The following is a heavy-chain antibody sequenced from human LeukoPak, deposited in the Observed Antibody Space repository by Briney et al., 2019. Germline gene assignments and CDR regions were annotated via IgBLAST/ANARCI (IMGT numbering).Heavy chain of an antibody. Sequence: ASLKLSCKACVYSYNSYYMQWGRIAPGQGLEWMGWINPNSGGTNYAQKFQGRVTMTRDTSISTAYMELSRLRSDDTAVYYCASQPSEHIVVVTAAFDIWGQGTMVTVSS. CDR3: ASQPSEHIVVVTAAFDI. D-gene: IGHD2-21*02. V-gene: IGHV1-2*02. CDR1: VYSYNSYY. CDR2: INPNSGGT. J-gene: IGHJ3*02.